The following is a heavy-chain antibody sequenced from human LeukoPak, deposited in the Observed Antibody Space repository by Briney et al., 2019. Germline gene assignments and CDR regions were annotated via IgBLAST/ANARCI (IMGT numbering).Heavy chain of an antibody. J-gene: IGHJ5*02. CDR1: GGSISSYY. CDR3: ARGLEMESLFSVGWFDP. Sequence: SETLSLTCTVSGGSISSYYWSWIRQPPGKGLEWIGYIYYSGSTNHNPSLKSRVTISVDTSKNQFSLKLSSVTAADTAVYYCARGLEMESLFSVGWFDPWGQGTLVTVSS. V-gene: IGHV4-59*01. D-gene: IGHD3-3*01. CDR2: IYYSGST.